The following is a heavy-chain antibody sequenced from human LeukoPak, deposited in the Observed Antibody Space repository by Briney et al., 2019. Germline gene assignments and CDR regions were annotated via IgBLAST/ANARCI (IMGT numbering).Heavy chain of an antibody. CDR1: GFTFSSYW. D-gene: IGHD1-26*01. CDR2: IKQDGSEK. CDR3: AREGYSGSYSDY. Sequence: PGGSLRLSCAASGFTFSSYWMSWVRQAPGKGLEWVANIKQDGSEKYYVDSVKGRFTVSRDNAKNLLYLQMNSLRAEDTAVYYCAREGYSGSYSDYWGQGTLVTVSS. V-gene: IGHV3-7*01. J-gene: IGHJ4*02.